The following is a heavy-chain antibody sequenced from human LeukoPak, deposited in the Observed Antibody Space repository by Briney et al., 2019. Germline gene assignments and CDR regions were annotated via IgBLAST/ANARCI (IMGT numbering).Heavy chain of an antibody. Sequence: GGSLSLSCAASGFTFSSYAMHWVRPAPGKGREYVSAISSNGGSTYYSNSVKGRFTIFRDNSKNTLYLQMGSLRAEDMAVYYCAREIGILTGYLGYYGMDVWGQGTTVTVSS. CDR2: ISSNGGST. D-gene: IGHD3-9*01. V-gene: IGHV3-64*01. J-gene: IGHJ6*02. CDR1: GFTFSSYA. CDR3: AREIGILTGYLGYYGMDV.